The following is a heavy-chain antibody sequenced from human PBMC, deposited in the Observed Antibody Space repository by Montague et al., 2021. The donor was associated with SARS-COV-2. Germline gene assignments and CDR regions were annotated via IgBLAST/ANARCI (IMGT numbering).Heavy chain of an antibody. V-gene: IGHV4-39*07. CDR3: ARAGGFDNSGYVGRLRTYYFDY. D-gene: IGHD3-22*01. J-gene: IGHJ4*02. CDR2: INYTGSR. Sequence: SETLSLTCTVSGASIRSSDHYWGWIRQPPGKGLEWIGSINYTGSRYYTPSLTSRHTISVDTSRYQFSLELTSVTAADTAIYYCARAGGFDNSGYVGRLRTYYFDYWGQGLLVTVSS. CDR1: GASIRSSDHY.